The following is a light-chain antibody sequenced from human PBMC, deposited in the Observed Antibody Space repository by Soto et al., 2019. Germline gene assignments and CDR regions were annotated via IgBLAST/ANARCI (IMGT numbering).Light chain of an antibody. J-gene: IGKJ5*01. CDR1: QSVSSY. V-gene: IGKV3-20*01. CDR3: QQYGSSPRT. CDR2: GTS. Sequence: EIVLTQSPATLSLSPGERATLPCRASQSVSSYLAWYQQKPGQAPRLLIYGTSNRATGIPDRFSGSGSGTDFSLTISSLEPGDLAVYYCQQYGSSPRTFGQGTRLEIK.